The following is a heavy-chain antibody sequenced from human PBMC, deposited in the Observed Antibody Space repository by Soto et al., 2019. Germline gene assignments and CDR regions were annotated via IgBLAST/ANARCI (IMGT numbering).Heavy chain of an antibody. D-gene: IGHD3-3*01. V-gene: IGHV3-21*01. CDR2: ISSSSSYI. Sequence: GGSLRLSCAASGFTFSSYSMNWVRQAPGKGLEWVSSISSSSSYIYYADSVKGRFTISRDNAKNSLYLQMNSLRAEDTAVYYCARDHLLEWLSLNNWFDPWGQGTLVTVSS. CDR3: ARDHLLEWLSLNNWFDP. CDR1: GFTFSSYS. J-gene: IGHJ5*02.